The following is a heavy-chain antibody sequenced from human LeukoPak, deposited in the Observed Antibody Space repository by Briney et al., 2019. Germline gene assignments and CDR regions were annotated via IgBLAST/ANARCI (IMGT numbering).Heavy chain of an antibody. CDR3: AKDLMDYDILTGYYDY. Sequence: PGGSLRLSCAASGFTFSSYGMHWVRQAPGRGLEWVAVIWYDGSNKYYADSVKGRFTISRDNSKNTLYLQMNSLSAEDTAVYYCAKDLMDYDILTGYYDYWGQGTLVTVSS. J-gene: IGHJ4*02. D-gene: IGHD3-9*01. CDR1: GFTFSSYG. V-gene: IGHV3-33*06. CDR2: IWYDGSNK.